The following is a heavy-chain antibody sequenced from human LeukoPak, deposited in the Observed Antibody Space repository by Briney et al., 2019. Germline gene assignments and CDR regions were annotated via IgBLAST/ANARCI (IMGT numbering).Heavy chain of an antibody. CDR2: ISGSGGST. CDR1: GFPFSIYA. J-gene: IGHJ4*02. V-gene: IGHV3-23*01. D-gene: IGHD5/OR15-5a*01. Sequence: GGSLRLSCAASGFPFSIYAMSWVPQAPGKGLEWVSAISGSGGSTYYADSVKGRFTISRDNSKNTLYLQMSSLRAEDTAVYYCAKSTHFDYWGQGTLVTVSS. CDR3: AKSTHFDY.